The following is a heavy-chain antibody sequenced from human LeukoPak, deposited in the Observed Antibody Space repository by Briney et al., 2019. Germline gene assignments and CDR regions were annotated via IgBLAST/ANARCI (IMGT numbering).Heavy chain of an antibody. CDR2: FDPEDGET. Sequence: ASVKVSCKASGYTFSSYGISWVRQAPGKGLEWMGGFDPEDGETIYAQKFQGRVTMTEDTSTDTAYMELSSLRSEDTAVYYCATAPNYYDSSGYYDYWGQGTLVTVSS. CDR1: GYTFSSYG. D-gene: IGHD3-22*01. CDR3: ATAPNYYDSSGYYDY. V-gene: IGHV1-24*01. J-gene: IGHJ4*02.